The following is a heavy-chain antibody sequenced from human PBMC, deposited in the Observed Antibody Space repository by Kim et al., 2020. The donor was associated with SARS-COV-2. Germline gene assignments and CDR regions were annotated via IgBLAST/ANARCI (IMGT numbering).Heavy chain of an antibody. J-gene: IGHJ4*02. Sequence: SETLSLTCTVSGGSISSSSYYWGWIRQPPGKGLEWIGSIYYSGSTYYNPSLKSRVTISVDTSKNQFSLKLSSVTAADTAVYYCARVDDSSGYPFDYWGQGTLVTVSS. V-gene: IGHV4-39*07. CDR1: GGSISSSSYY. CDR3: ARVDDSSGYPFDY. CDR2: IYYSGST. D-gene: IGHD3-22*01.